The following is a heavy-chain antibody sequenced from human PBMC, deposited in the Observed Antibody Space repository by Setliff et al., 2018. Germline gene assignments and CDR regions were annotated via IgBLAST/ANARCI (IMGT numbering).Heavy chain of an antibody. CDR2: MYSGGNT. D-gene: IGHD2-15*01. J-gene: IGHJ5*02. CDR1: GGRISGSNHY. CDR3: ARLYIVVVVAATPAWFDP. Sequence: PSETLSLTCTVSGGRISGSNHYWGWVRQPPGKGLEWIGSMYSGGNTYYNPSLKSRATISIDTSKNQFSLKLSSVTAADTAVYYCARLYIVVVVAATPAWFDPWGQGTLVTVSS. V-gene: IGHV4-39*01.